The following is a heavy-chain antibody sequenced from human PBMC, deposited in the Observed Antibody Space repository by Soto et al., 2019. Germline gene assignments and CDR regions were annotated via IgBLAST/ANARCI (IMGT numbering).Heavy chain of an antibody. CDR1: GVTFSSYG. CDR2: ISYEGSNK. V-gene: IGHV3-30*18. D-gene: IGHD6-13*01. CDR3: AKGFSPADGGFYFYYGMDA. J-gene: IGHJ6*02. Sequence: QVQVVESGGGVVQPGGSLRLSCAASGVTFSSYGMHWVRQAPGKGLEWVAFISYEGSNKYYADSVEGRFTISRDNSKNTLYLQMNSLRPEDTAVYYCAKGFSPADGGFYFYYGMDAWGQGTTVTVSS.